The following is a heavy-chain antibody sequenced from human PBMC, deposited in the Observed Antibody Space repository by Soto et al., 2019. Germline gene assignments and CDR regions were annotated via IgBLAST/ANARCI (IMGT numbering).Heavy chain of an antibody. CDR1: GFTLSYYG. CDR3: AKGIGREGYTSGLD. CDR2: ISYDGSKK. Sequence: QVQLVESGGGVVQPGKSLRLSCAASGFTLSYYGMHWVRQAPGKGLEWVAVISYDGSKKAYGESVNGRFTISRDSSKNTLFLQVNSLRTEDTGVYYCAKGIGREGYTSGLDWGQGTLVTVSA. D-gene: IGHD6-25*01. V-gene: IGHV3-30*18. J-gene: IGHJ4*02.